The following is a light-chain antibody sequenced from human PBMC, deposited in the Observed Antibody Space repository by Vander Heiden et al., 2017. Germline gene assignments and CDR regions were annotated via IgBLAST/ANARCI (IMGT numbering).Light chain of an antibody. CDR1: RSNIGSTY. J-gene: IGLJ2*01. V-gene: IGLV1-51*01. CDR2: DNN. Sequence: SVFTHPPSVSAAPGQKVTISCSGSRSNIGSTYVSWCQQLPGTAPKLLIYDNNKRPSGIPDRFSGSKSGTSATLGITGVQTGDEADYYCGTWDTSLSVVVFGGGTKLTVL. CDR3: GTWDTSLSVVV.